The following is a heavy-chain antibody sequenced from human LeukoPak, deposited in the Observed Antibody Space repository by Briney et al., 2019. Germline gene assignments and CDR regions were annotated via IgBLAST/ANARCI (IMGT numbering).Heavy chain of an antibody. Sequence: PSETLSLTCTVSGGSISSSSYCWGWIRQPPGKGLEWIGSIYYSGSTYYNPSLKSRVTISVDTSKNQFSLKLSSVTAADTAVYYCARHESDGSGSYYMAYALLSPAFDIWGQGTMVTVSS. D-gene: IGHD3-10*01. CDR2: IYYSGST. CDR3: ARHESDGSGSYYMAYALLSPAFDI. J-gene: IGHJ3*02. CDR1: GGSISSSSYC. V-gene: IGHV4-39*01.